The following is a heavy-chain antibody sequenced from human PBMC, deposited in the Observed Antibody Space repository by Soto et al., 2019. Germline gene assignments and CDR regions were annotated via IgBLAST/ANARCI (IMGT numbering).Heavy chain of an antibody. CDR3: ARTLYGDNVDY. V-gene: IGHV1-8*01. D-gene: IGHD4-17*01. Sequence: VSVQIACKSSGYTVNSYDINWVRQARGQRLEWMGWMNPNSGNTGYAQKFQGRVTMTRNTSISTAYMELSSLRSEDTAVYYCARTLYGDNVDYWGQGTLVTVSS. J-gene: IGHJ4*02. CDR1: GYTVNSYD. CDR2: MNPNSGNT.